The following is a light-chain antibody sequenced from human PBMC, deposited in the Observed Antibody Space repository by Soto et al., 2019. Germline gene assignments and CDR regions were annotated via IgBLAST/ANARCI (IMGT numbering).Light chain of an antibody. CDR3: AAWDDSLSGYV. Sequence: QSVLTQPPSASGTPGQRVTISCSGSSSNIGSSAVNWYQQFPGTAPKLLIYSNDQRPSGVPDRFSGSTTGTSASLAIGGLQSEDEADYYCAAWDDSLSGYVFGIGTKLTVL. J-gene: IGLJ1*01. CDR2: SND. V-gene: IGLV1-44*01. CDR1: SSNIGSSA.